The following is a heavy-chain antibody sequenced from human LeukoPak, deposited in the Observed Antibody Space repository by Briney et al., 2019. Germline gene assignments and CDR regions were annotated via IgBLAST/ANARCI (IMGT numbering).Heavy chain of an antibody. Sequence: ASVKVSCRASGYTFTSYYMHWVRQAPGQGLEWMGIINPSGGSTSYAQKFQGRVTMTRDTSTSTVYMELSSLRSDDTAVYYCARSYGSSWSTGDTAMVTGDYWGQGTLVTVSS. V-gene: IGHV1-46*01. CDR1: GYTFTSYY. J-gene: IGHJ4*02. CDR2: INPSGGST. D-gene: IGHD5-18*01. CDR3: ARSYGSSWSTGDTAMVTGDY.